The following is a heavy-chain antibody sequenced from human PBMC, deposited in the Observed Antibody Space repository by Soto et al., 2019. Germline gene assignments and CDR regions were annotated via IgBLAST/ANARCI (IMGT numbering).Heavy chain of an antibody. V-gene: IGHV4-39*07. CDR1: GCSISSNNYY. CDR3: ARRWGRNFDY. D-gene: IGHD2-15*01. J-gene: IGHJ4*02. Sequence: SETLSLTCTFSGCSISSNNYYLGWIRQPPGKGLEWIGSIYSSGSPHHNPSLKNRVSISVDTSKNQFSLKLSSVTAADTAVYYCARRWGRNFDYWGQGTLVTVSS. CDR2: IYSSGSP.